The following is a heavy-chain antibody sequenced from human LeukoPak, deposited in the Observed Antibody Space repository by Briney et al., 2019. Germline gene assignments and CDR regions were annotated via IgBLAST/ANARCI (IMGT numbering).Heavy chain of an antibody. CDR1: GGSISSSSYY. J-gene: IGHJ4*02. D-gene: IGHD4-23*01. Sequence: SETLSLTCTVSGGSISSSSYYWGWIRQPPGKGLEWIGSIYYSGSTYYNPSLKSRVTISVDTSKNQFSLKLSSVTAADTAVYYCARQYGGNGYYFDYWGQGTLVTDSS. V-gene: IGHV4-39*01. CDR3: ARQYGGNGYYFDY. CDR2: IYYSGST.